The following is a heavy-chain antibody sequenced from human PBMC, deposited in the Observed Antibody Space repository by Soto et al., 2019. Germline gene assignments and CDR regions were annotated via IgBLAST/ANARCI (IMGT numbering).Heavy chain of an antibody. J-gene: IGHJ4*02. Sequence: SETLSLTCTVSGGSISSCDYYWSWIRQPPGKGLEWIGYIYYSGSTYYNPSLKSRVTISVDTSKNQFSLKLSSVTAADTAVYYCARTTYVWGSYRPYYFDYWGQGTLVTVSS. CDR2: IYYSGST. D-gene: IGHD3-16*02. CDR1: GGSISSCDYY. CDR3: ARTTYVWGSYRPYYFDY. V-gene: IGHV4-30-4*01.